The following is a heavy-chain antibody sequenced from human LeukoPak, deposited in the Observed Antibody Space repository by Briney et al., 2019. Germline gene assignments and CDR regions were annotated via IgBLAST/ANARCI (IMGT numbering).Heavy chain of an antibody. CDR2: ITASGTAM. CDR3: ARGVEDFDY. Sequence: GGSLRLSCAASGFTFSSYSMNWVRQAPGKGLEWVSHITASGTAMFYADSVKGRFTISKDNSKNTLYLQMNSLRAEDTAVYYCARGVEDFDYWGQGTLVTVSS. D-gene: IGHD1-1*01. CDR1: GFTFSSYS. V-gene: IGHV3-48*01. J-gene: IGHJ4*02.